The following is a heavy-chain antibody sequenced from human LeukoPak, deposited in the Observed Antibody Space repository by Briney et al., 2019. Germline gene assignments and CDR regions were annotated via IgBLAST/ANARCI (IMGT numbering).Heavy chain of an antibody. V-gene: IGHV3-23*01. Sequence: PGGSLRLSCAASGFTFSSYAVSWVRQAPGKGLEWVSFISGSGGTTYYADSVKGRFTISRDNAKNSLNLQMNSLRAEDTAVYYCANGGSGSSYSHNVYWGQGTLVTVSS. J-gene: IGHJ4*02. D-gene: IGHD1-26*01. CDR2: ISGSGGTT. CDR1: GFTFSSYA. CDR3: ANGGSGSSYSHNVY.